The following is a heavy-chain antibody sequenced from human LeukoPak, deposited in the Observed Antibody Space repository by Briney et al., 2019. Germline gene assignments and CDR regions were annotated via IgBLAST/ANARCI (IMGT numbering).Heavy chain of an antibody. V-gene: IGHV4-39*02. CDR2: IYYSGST. D-gene: IGHD3-9*01. J-gene: IGHJ4*02. Sequence: KPSETLSLTCTVSGGSISSSSSYWGWIRQPPGKGLEWIGSIYYSGSTFYNPSLKSRVTISVDTSKNHFSLKLTSVTAADTAVYSCARNINYDIVTGYYPFYSGYFDYWGQGALVTVSS. CDR1: GGSISSSSSY. CDR3: ARNINYDIVTGYYPFYSGYFDY.